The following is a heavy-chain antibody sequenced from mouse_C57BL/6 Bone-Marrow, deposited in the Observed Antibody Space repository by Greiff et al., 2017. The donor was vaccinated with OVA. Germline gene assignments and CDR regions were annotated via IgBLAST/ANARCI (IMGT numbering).Heavy chain of an antibody. J-gene: IGHJ1*03. CDR3: ARHKGYFDV. CDR2: ISNLAYSI. V-gene: IGHV5-15*01. CDR1: GFTFSDYG. D-gene: IGHD1-3*01. Sequence: EVQRVESGGGLVQPGGSLKLSCAASGFTFSDYGMAWVRQAPRKGPAWVAFISNLAYSIYYADTVTGRFTISRENAKNTLYLEMSSLRSEDTAMYYCARHKGYFDVWGTGTTVTVSS.